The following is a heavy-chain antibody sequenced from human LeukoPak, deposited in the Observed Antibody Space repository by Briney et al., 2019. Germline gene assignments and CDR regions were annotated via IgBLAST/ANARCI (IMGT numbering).Heavy chain of an antibody. CDR3: ARGEQWPVRHYYMDV. CDR1: GYTFTGYY. D-gene: IGHD6-19*01. CDR2: INPNSGGT. V-gene: IGHV1-2*02. Sequence: ASVKVSCKASGYTFTGYYMHWVRQAPGQGLEWMGWINPNSGGTNYAQKFQGRVTMTRDTSISTAYMELSRLRSDDTAVYYCARGEQWPVRHYYMDVWGKGTTVTVSS. J-gene: IGHJ6*03.